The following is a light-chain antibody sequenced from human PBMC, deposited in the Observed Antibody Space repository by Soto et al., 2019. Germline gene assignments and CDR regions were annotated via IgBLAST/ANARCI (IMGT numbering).Light chain of an antibody. Sequence: QSVLTQPASVSGSPGQSITISCTGTSRDVGGYKYVSWYQQHPGKAPKLMIYEVSNRPSGVSNRFSGSKSGNTASLTISGLQAEDEADYYCSSYTSSSTFVFGTGTKVTVL. V-gene: IGLV2-14*01. CDR2: EVS. J-gene: IGLJ1*01. CDR1: SRDVGGYKY. CDR3: SSYTSSSTFV.